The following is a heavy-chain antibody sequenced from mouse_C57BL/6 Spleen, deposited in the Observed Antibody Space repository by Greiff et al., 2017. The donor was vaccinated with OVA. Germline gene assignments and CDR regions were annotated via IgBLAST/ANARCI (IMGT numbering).Heavy chain of an antibody. CDR2: ISDGGSYT. V-gene: IGHV5-4*01. D-gene: IGHD2-2*01. J-gene: IGHJ1*03. CDR1: GFTFSSYA. CDR3: ARDEYYGYDGSYWYFDV. Sequence: EVKVVESGGGLVKPGGSLKLSCAASGFTFSSYAMSWVRQTPEKRLEWVATISDGGSYTYYPDNVKGRFTISRDNAKNNLYLQMSHLKSEDTAMYYCARDEYYGYDGSYWYFDVWGTGTTVTVSS.